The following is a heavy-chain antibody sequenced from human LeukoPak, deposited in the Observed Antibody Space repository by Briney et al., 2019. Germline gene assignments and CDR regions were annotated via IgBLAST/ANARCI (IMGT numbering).Heavy chain of an antibody. CDR3: GRDPHYGAIDH. D-gene: IGHD4-17*01. CDR2: ISPDGSVR. CDR1: GLTFENSW. J-gene: IGHJ5*02. V-gene: IGHV3-7*01. Sequence: GGPLRLSCASSGLTFENSWMAWVRQAPGKGLEWLANISPDGSVRNYVDSVKGRFTISRDNVENSLYLQMTSLRAEDTALYYCGRDPHYGAIDHWGQGTLVTVSS.